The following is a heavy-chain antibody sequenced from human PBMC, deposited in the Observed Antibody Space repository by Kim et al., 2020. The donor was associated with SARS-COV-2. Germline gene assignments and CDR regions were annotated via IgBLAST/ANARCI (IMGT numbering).Heavy chain of an antibody. CDR2: ISSSGSTI. CDR1: GFTFSSYE. J-gene: IGHJ4*02. V-gene: IGHV3-48*03. Sequence: GGSLRLSCAASGFTFSSYEMNWVRQAPGKGLEWVSYISSSGSTIYYADSVKGRFTISRDNAKNSLYLQMNSLRAEDTAVYYCARRPSGYIDYWGQGTLVTVSS. CDR3: ARRPSGYIDY. D-gene: IGHD2-15*01.